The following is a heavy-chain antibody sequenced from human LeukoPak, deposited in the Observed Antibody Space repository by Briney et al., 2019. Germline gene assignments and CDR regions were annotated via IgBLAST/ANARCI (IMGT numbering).Heavy chain of an antibody. CDR2: ISGSGGST. CDR1: GFTFSSYA. Sequence: GGSLRLSCAASGFTFSSYAMSWVRQAPGKGLEWVSAISGSGGSTYYADSVKGRFTISRDNSKNTLYLQMNSLRAEDTAVYYCAKGVAAADHVILFDYWGQGTLVTVSS. J-gene: IGHJ4*02. V-gene: IGHV3-23*01. D-gene: IGHD6-13*01. CDR3: AKGVAAADHVILFDY.